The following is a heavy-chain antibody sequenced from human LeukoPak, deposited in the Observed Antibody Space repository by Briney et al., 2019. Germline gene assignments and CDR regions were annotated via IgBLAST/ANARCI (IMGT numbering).Heavy chain of an antibody. CDR3: AREPAADPGTGWSYFDS. V-gene: IGHV1-2*02. CDR1: GYTFADYY. J-gene: IGHJ4*02. D-gene: IGHD6-19*01. CDR2: INPYKGGK. Sequence: ASLKVSRKTSGYTFADYYMHWVRQAPAQRLEWMGWINPYKGGKKYAQKFQGRVTMTRDTSISTAYMGLSRLRSDDTAMYYCAREPAADPGTGWSYFDSWGQGTLVTVSS.